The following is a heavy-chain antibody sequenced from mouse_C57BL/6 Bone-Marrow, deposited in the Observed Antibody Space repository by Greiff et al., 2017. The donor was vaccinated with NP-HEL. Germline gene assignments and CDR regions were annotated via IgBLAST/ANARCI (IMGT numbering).Heavy chain of an antibody. J-gene: IGHJ1*03. V-gene: IGHV1-69*01. Sequence: VQLQQPGAELVMPGASVKLSCKASGYTFTSYWMHWVKQRPGQGLEWTGEIDPSDSYTNYNQKFKGKSTLTVDKSSSTAYMQLSSLTSEDSAVYYCARWGTGSYWYFDVWGTGTTVTVSS. CDR2: IDPSDSYT. CDR1: GYTFTSYW. D-gene: IGHD4-1*01. CDR3: ARWGTGSYWYFDV.